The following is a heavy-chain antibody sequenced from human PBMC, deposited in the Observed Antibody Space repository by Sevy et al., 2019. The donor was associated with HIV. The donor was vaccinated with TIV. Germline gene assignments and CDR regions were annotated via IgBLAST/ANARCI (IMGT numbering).Heavy chain of an antibody. CDR3: ARVQITGAKPDYFDY. V-gene: IGHV3-7*01. CDR1: GFTFSNYW. D-gene: IGHD7-27*01. J-gene: IGHJ4*02. CDR2: INQDGGEK. Sequence: GGSLRLSCAVSGFTFSNYWMSWVRQAPGKGLECVANINQDGGEKYYLDSVKGRFFVSRDNAKNSLYLQMDSLRAEDTVVYYCARVQITGAKPDYFDYWGQGTLVTVSS.